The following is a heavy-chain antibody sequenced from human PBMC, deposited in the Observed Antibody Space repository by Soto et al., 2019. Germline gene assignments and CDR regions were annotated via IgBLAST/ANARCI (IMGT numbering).Heavy chain of an antibody. J-gene: IGHJ6*02. D-gene: IGHD4-4*01. CDR2: MSGSGGSI. CDR1: GFTFSSYA. V-gene: IGHV3-23*01. Sequence: EVQLLESGGGLVQPGGSLRLSCAASGFTFSSYAMSWVRQAPGKGLEWVSTMSGSGGSIYYADSVQGRFTISRDNSKNTLYLQMNSLRAEDTAVYYCARHPTVSAFYYYGMDVWGQGTTVTVSS. CDR3: ARHPTVSAFYYYGMDV.